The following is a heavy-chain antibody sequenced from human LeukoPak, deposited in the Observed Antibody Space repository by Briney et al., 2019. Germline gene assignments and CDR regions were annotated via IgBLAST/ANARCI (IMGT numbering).Heavy chain of an antibody. J-gene: IGHJ4*02. CDR1: GFTFSSYA. CDR2: ISSSSSYI. CDR3: ATGGEKDY. D-gene: IGHD3-16*01. Sequence: PGGSLRLSRAASGFTFSSYAMSWVRQAPGKGLEWVSAISSSSSYIYYADSVKGRFTISRDNAKNSLYLQMNSLRAEDTAVYYCATGGEKDYWGQGTLVTVSS. V-gene: IGHV3-21*01.